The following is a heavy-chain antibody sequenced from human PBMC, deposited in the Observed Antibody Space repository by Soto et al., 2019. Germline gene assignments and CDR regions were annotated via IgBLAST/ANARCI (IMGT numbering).Heavy chain of an antibody. V-gene: IGHV3-21*01. CDR3: GRDIWGDRSGYCPRTEFDY. Sequence: PGGSLILSCAASGFTFSSYSMNWVLQAPGKGLEWVSSISSSSSYIYYADSVRGRFTISRDNAKNSVYLQVNSLRAEDTAVYYCGRDIWGDRSGYCPRTEFDYRGQGTLVTVSS. CDR2: ISSSSSYI. J-gene: IGHJ4*02. CDR1: GFTFSSYS. D-gene: IGHD3-22*01.